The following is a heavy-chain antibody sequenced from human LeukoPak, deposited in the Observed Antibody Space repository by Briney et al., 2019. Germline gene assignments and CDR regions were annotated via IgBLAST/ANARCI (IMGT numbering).Heavy chain of an antibody. CDR1: GFTFGDYA. J-gene: IGHJ4*02. Sequence: GGSLRLSCSTSGFTFGDYAVSWVRQAPGKGLEWLGFIQAKAYGGATEYAASVKGRFSISRDDSQSIANLQMNDLKTEDTAVYYCTRAPHPRCSSSGCYLDYWGQGTLVTVSS. CDR3: TRAPHPRCSSSGCYLDY. V-gene: IGHV3-49*04. CDR2: IQAKAYGGAT. D-gene: IGHD2-2*01.